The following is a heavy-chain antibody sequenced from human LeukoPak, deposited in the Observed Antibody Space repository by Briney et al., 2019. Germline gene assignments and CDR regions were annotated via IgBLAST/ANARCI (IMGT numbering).Heavy chain of an antibody. Sequence: ASVKVSCKVSGYTLTELSMHWVRQAPGKGLEWMGGFDPEDGETIYAQKFQGRVTMTEDTSTDTAYMELSSLRSEDTAVYYCATDGGWEQGSPTDAFDIWRQGTMVTVSS. V-gene: IGHV1-24*01. J-gene: IGHJ3*02. D-gene: IGHD1-26*01. CDR2: FDPEDGET. CDR1: GYTLTELS. CDR3: ATDGGWEQGSPTDAFDI.